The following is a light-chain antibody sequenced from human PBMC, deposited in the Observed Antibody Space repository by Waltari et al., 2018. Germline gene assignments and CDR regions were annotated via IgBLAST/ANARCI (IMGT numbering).Light chain of an antibody. CDR3: QQYGSSVMYT. V-gene: IGKV3-20*01. Sequence: EGVLTQSTGILSLSQGARATLSCRARPSVSRGRLAWYQKNPGKAPRLLIYASSTRATGMPDRFSGSGSGTDFSLTISRVEPEDFTVYYCQQYGSSVMYTFCQGTKLEIQ. CDR2: ASS. CDR1: PSVSRGR. J-gene: IGKJ2*01.